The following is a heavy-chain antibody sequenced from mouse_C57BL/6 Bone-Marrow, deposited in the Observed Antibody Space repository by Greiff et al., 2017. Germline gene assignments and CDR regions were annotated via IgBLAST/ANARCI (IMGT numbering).Heavy chain of an antibody. CDR2: IYPRSGNT. CDR3: ARSTTTVVGDY. V-gene: IGHV1-81*01. CDR1: GYTFTSYG. D-gene: IGHD1-1*01. J-gene: IGHJ2*01. Sequence: QVQLQQSGAELARPGASVKLSCKASGYTFTSYGISWVKQRTGQGLEWICEIYPRSGNTYYNEKFKGKATLTADKSSSTAYMELRSLTSEDAAVYFCARSTTTVVGDYWGQGTTLTVSS.